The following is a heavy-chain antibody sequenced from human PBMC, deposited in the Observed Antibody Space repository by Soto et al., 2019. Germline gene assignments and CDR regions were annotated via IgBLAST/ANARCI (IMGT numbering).Heavy chain of an antibody. Sequence: SETLSLTCAVYVGSFSGYYWSWIRQPPGKGLEWIGEINHSGSTNYNPSLKSRVTISVDTSKNQFSLKLSSVTAADTAVYYCASLSFDSLMDVWGQGTTVTVSS. J-gene: IGHJ6*02. CDR2: INHSGST. D-gene: IGHD2-2*01. V-gene: IGHV4-34*01. CDR3: ASLSFDSLMDV. CDR1: VGSFSGYY.